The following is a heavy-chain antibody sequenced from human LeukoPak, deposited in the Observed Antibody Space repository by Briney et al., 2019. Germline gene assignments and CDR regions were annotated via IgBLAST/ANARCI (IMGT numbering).Heavy chain of an antibody. V-gene: IGHV3-21*01. CDR1: GFTFSSYS. CDR2: ISSSSSYI. CDR3: ARSRLILTYYDFWSGYYAGAFDI. D-gene: IGHD3-3*01. Sequence: GGSLRLSCAASGFTFSSYSMNWVRQAPGKGLEWVSSISSSSSYICYADSVKGRFTISRDNAKNSLYLQMNSLRAEDTAVYYCARSRLILTYYDFWSGYYAGAFDIWGQGTMVTVSS. J-gene: IGHJ3*02.